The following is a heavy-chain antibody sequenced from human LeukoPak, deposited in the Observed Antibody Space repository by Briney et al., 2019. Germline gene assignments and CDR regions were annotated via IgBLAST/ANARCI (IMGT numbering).Heavy chain of an antibody. V-gene: IGHV3-7*03. J-gene: IGHJ4*02. Sequence: GGSLRLSCAASRFTFSTYWMNWFRQTPGKGLEWVAKIKADGGEKDHVASVKGRFTISRDNAKNSLYLQMNSLRAEDTAIYYCAKEYTGTFSPFPSYFDNWGQGTLVTVSS. CDR2: IKADGGEK. D-gene: IGHD1-26*01. CDR1: RFTFSTYW. CDR3: AKEYTGTFSPFPSYFDN.